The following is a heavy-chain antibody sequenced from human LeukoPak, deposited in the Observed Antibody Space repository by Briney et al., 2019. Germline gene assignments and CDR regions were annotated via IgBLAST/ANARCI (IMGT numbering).Heavy chain of an antibody. V-gene: IGHV3-48*01. D-gene: IGHD4-17*01. J-gene: IGHJ4*02. CDR2: ISSSSSTI. CDR3: AITMTTVTFDY. Sequence: GGSLRLSCAASGFTFSSYSMNWVRQAPGKGLEWVSYISSSSSTIYYADSVKGRFTISRDNAKNSLYLQMNSLRAEDTAVYYCAITMTTVTFDYWGQGTLVTVSS. CDR1: GFTFSSYS.